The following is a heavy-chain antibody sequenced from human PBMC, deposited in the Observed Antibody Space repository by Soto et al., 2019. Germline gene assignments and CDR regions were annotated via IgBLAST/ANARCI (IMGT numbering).Heavy chain of an antibody. Sequence: PSETLSLTCTVSGGSISSGGYYWSWIRHHPGKGLEWIGYIYYSGSTYYNPSLKSRVTISVDTSKNQFSLKLSSVTAADTAVYYCASQYSSYYYYGMDVWGQGTTVTVSS. CDR3: ASQYSSYYYYGMDV. V-gene: IGHV4-31*03. D-gene: IGHD6-6*01. CDR1: GGSISSGGYY. CDR2: IYYSGST. J-gene: IGHJ6*02.